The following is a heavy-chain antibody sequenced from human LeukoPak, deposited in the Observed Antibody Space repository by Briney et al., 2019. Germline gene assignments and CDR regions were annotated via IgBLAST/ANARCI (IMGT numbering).Heavy chain of an antibody. CDR1: GFTFSSYS. Sequence: GGSLRLSCAASGFTFSSYSMNWVRQAPGKGLEWASSISSSSSYIYYADSVKGRFTISRDNAKNSLYLQMNSLRAEDTAVYYCARDREDYGPDAFDIWGQGTMVTVSS. CDR3: ARDREDYGPDAFDI. CDR2: ISSSSSYI. J-gene: IGHJ3*02. V-gene: IGHV3-21*01. D-gene: IGHD4-17*01.